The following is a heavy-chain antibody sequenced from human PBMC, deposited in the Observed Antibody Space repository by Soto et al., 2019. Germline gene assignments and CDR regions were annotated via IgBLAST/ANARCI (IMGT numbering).Heavy chain of an antibody. CDR2: IIPIFGTA. CDR1: GGTFSSYA. J-gene: IGHJ3*02. Sequence: SVKVSCKASGGTFSSYAISWVRQAPGQGLEWTGGIIPIFGTANYAQKFQGRVTITADESTSTAYMELSSLRSEDTAVYYCARDAPTYYYDSSGRRADAFDIWGQGTMVTVSS. V-gene: IGHV1-69*13. D-gene: IGHD3-22*01. CDR3: ARDAPTYYYDSSGRRADAFDI.